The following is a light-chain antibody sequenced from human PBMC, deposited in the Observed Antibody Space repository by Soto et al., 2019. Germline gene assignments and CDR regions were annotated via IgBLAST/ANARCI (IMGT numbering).Light chain of an antibody. CDR1: ISNIGTNT. CDR2: DNS. Sequence: LTQAPSASETPGQRVTISCSGSISNIGTNTVNWHQQFPGTAPKVLIYDNSRRPSGVPDRFSGSKSGTSASLTISGLQSEDEADYYCAAWDDSLNAVVFGGGTKLTVL. CDR3: AAWDDSLNAVV. V-gene: IGLV1-44*01. J-gene: IGLJ3*02.